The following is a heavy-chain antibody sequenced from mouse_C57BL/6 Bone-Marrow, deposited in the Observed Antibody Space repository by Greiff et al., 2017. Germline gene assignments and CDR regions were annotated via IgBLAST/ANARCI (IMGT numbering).Heavy chain of an antibody. V-gene: IGHV1-63*01. CDR1: GYTFPNYW. D-gene: IGHD2-12*01. CDR2: FYPGGGCT. CDR3: ARSAFYSSWFAY. J-gene: IGHJ3*01. Sequence: QVQLQQSGAELVRPGTSVKMSCKASGYTFPNYWIGWAKQRPGHGLEWIGDFYPGGGCTNYNEKFKGKGTLTADKSSSTAYMQFSNLTSEDSAIYYCARSAFYSSWFAYWGQGTLVTVSA.